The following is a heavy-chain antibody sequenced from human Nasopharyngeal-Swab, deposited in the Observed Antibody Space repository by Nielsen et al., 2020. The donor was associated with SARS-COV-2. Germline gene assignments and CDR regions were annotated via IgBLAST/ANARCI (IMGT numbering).Heavy chain of an antibody. Sequence: ASVKVSCKASGYTFTSYAMIWVRQAPGQGLEWMGWINTNTGNPTYAQGFTGRFVFFLDTSVSTAYLQISSLKAEDTAVYYCARVKVRWYYGSGGKNWFDPWGQGTLVTVSS. V-gene: IGHV7-4-1*02. J-gene: IGHJ5*02. D-gene: IGHD3-10*01. CDR1: GYTFTSYA. CDR3: ARVKVRWYYGSGGKNWFDP. CDR2: INTNTGNP.